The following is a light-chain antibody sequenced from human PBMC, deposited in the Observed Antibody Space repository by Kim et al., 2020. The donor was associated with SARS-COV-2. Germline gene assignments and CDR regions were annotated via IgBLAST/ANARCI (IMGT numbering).Light chain of an antibody. CDR1: SDDVGAYDY. V-gene: IGLV2-14*03. J-gene: IGLJ1*01. CDR3: SSYTTASPV. Sequence: QSALTQPASVSGSPGQSITISCTGTSDDVGAYDYVSWYQQLSGRAPKLIIYDVINRPSGVSDRFSGSKSGNTASPTISGLQAEDEADYYCSSYTTASPVFGTGTKVSVL. CDR2: DVI.